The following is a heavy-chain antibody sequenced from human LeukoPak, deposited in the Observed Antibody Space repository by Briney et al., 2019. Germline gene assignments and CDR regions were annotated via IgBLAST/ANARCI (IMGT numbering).Heavy chain of an antibody. CDR3: ANKPSWIQQNTGDAFDI. CDR2: VYTSGST. Sequence: SETLSLTCTVSGGSISSYYWCWIRMPAGKGLELIGRVYTSGSTNYNPSLKSRVTISVDTSKIQLSLKLSSVTAADTAVYYCANKPSWIQQNTGDAFDIWGQGTMVAVSS. J-gene: IGHJ3*02. V-gene: IGHV4-4*07. CDR1: GGSISSYY. D-gene: IGHD5-18*01.